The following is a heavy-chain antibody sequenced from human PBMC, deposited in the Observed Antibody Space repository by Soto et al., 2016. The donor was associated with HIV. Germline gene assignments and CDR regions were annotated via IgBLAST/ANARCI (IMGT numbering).Heavy chain of an antibody. CDR3: ATARCSSCYIIYYYYMDI. CDR1: GLTFSSQD. CDR2: VSPSGGST. V-gene: IGHV3-23*01. Sequence: EVQLLESGGGLVQPGGSLRLSCTTSGLTFSSQDMRWVRQAPGKGLEWVSGVSPSGGSTYYADSVKGRFTILRDNSKNTLYLQMNSLRADDTAVYYCATARCSSCYIIYYYYMDIWGQRDHGHVSS. J-gene: IGHJ6*03. D-gene: IGHD2-15*01.